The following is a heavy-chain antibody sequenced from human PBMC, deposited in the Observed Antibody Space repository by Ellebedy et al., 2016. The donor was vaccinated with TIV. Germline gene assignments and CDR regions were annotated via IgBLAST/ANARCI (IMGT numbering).Heavy chain of an antibody. CDR1: GFTAFNFA. CDR2: VGGGDDRT. CDR3: AKGHTASFFYLFDS. J-gene: IGHJ5*01. V-gene: IGHV3-23*01. Sequence: PGGSLRLSCEASGFTAFNFAMSWVRQAPGKGLEWVSAVGGGDDRTFYADAVKGRFTISRDNSKNTLTLQMQSLRAEDTALYYCAKGHTASFFYLFDSWGQGTLVTVSS. D-gene: IGHD2-2*01.